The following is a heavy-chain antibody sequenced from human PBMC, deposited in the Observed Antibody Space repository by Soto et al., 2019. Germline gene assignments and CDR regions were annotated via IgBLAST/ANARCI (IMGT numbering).Heavy chain of an antibody. D-gene: IGHD2-15*01. CDR1: GYTFTGYY. J-gene: IGHJ4*02. CDR2: INPNSGGT. CDR3: ARYLAKGGGSAGFDY. V-gene: IGHV1-2*02. Sequence: QVQLVQSGAEVKKPGASVKVSCKASGYTFTGYYMHWVRQAPGQGLEWMAWINPNSGGTKYPQKFQGRVTMTRDTPITTVYMAMTGLKSDDTAVYYCARYLAKGGGSAGFDYWGQGTLVAVSS.